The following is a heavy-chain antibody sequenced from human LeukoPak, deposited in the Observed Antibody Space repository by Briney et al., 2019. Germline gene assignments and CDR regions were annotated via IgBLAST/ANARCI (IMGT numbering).Heavy chain of an antibody. CDR1: GGSISSYY. V-gene: IGHV4-59*01. CDR2: IYYSGST. CDR3: AGENRYCSSTSCSYYYYMDV. D-gene: IGHD2-2*01. J-gene: IGHJ6*03. Sequence: SETLSLTCTVSGGSISSYYWSWIRQPPGKGLEWIGYIYYSGSTNYNPSLKSRVTISVDTSKNQFSLKLSSVTAADTAVYYCAGENRYCSSTSCSYYYYMDVWGKGTTVTVSS.